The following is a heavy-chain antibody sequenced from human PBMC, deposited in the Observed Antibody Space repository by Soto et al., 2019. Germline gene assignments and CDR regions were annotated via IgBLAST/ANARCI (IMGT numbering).Heavy chain of an antibody. D-gene: IGHD3-10*01. J-gene: IGHJ2*01. CDR3: ARKVLGSTTRPDDWYFDL. CDR1: GFTFINYA. CDR2: ISGGGDAT. V-gene: IGHV3-23*01. Sequence: EVQLLESGGGLVQPGGSLRLSCAASGFTFINYAMNWVRQAPGKGLQWVATISGGGDATFYTDSVKGRFTISRDFSSNTESLHMNSLGADDTAVYYCARKVLGSTTRPDDWYFDLWGRGTLVTVSS.